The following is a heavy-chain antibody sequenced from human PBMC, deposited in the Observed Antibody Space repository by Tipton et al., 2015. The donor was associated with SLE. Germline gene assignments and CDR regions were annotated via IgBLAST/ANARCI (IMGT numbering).Heavy chain of an antibody. CDR2: IHHRGST. V-gene: IGHV4-4*02. CDR1: GASITSSDW. J-gene: IGHJ4*02. D-gene: IGHD2-21*02. CDR3: VRVGDVNVVPGRSDRHFDY. Sequence: SLRLSCAVSGASITSSDWWSWVRQPPGKGLEYIGEIHHRGSTNYKSSLRGRVTISADTSKNLFSLELRSVTAADTALFYCVRVGDVNVVPGRSDRHFDYWGQGILVTVSS.